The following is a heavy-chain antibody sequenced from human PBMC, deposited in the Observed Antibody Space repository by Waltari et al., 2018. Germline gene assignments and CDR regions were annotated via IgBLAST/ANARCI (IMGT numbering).Heavy chain of an antibody. V-gene: IGHV4-38-2*01. Sequence: QVQLQESGPGLVKPSETLSLTCAVSGYSISSGYYWGWIRQPPGKGLEWIGSIYHSGSTYYNPSLKSRVTISVDTSKNQFSLKLSSVTAADTAVYYCARRRSYGYAWFDPWGQGTLVTVSS. CDR1: GYSISSGYY. J-gene: IGHJ5*02. CDR2: IYHSGST. CDR3: ARRRSYGYAWFDP. D-gene: IGHD5-18*01.